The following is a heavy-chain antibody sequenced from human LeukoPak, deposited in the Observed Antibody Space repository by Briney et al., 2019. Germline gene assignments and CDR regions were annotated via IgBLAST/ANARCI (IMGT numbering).Heavy chain of an antibody. D-gene: IGHD3-22*01. CDR3: ASEDSSGYYQYYFDY. Sequence: ASVKVSCKASGGTFSSYAISWVRQAPGQGLEWMGGIIPIFGTANYAQKFQGRVTITADESTSTAYMELSSLRSEDTAVYYCASEDSSGYYQYYFDYWGQGTLVTVSS. CDR1: GGTFSSYA. CDR2: IIPIFGTA. V-gene: IGHV1-69*13. J-gene: IGHJ4*02.